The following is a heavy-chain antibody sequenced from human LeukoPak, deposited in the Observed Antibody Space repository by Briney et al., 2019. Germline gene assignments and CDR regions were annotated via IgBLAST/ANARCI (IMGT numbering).Heavy chain of an antibody. J-gene: IGHJ4*02. CDR3: AGVVPYYYDSSGSIDY. D-gene: IGHD3-22*01. CDR1: GGSISSYY. V-gene: IGHV4-59*01. Sequence: SETLSLTCTVSGGSISSYYWSWIRQPPGKGLEWIGYIYYSGSTNYNPSLKSRVTISVDTSKNQFSLKLSSVTAADTAVYYCAGVVPYYYDSSGSIDYWGQGTLVTVSS. CDR2: IYYSGST.